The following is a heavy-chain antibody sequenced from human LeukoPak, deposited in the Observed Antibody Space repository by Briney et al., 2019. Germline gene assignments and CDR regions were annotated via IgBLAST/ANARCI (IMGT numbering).Heavy chain of an antibody. CDR2: ISGSGGST. V-gene: IGHV3-23*01. J-gene: IGHJ4*02. CDR3: AKAGGTSCFMVTGDC. CDR1: GFTFSSYA. D-gene: IGHD2-2*01. Sequence: GGSLRLSCAPSGFTFSSYAMSWVRQAPGKGLEWVSAISGSGGSTYYADSVEGRFTISRDNFKNTLYLQMNSLRAEDTAVYYCAKAGGTSCFMVTGDCWGQGTLVTVSS.